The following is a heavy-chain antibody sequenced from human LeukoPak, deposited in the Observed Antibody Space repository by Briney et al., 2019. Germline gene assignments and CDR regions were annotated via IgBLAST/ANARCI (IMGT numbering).Heavy chain of an antibody. Sequence: GGSLRLSCVASGLNFDDSAMHWVRQAPGKSLEWVSLISADGGSTFSADSVKGRFSISRDNSKNSLYLQMNSLRSEDTAMYYCAKESGKFDYWGQGTLVAVSS. CDR3: AKESGKFDY. J-gene: IGHJ4*02. CDR1: GLNFDDSA. V-gene: IGHV3-43*02. CDR2: ISADGGST.